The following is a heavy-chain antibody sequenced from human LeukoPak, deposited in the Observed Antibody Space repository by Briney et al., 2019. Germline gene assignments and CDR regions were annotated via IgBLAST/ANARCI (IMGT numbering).Heavy chain of an antibody. Sequence: GGSLRLSCAASGFTFSSYWMTWGRQAPGKGLEWVANIKEDGSEIYYLDSLKGSFTISRDNTKNSLYLQMNSLRAEDTAVYYCAIGVYHYDYWGQGTLVTVSS. J-gene: IGHJ4*02. CDR1: GFTFSSYW. CDR3: AIGVYHYDY. CDR2: IKEDGSEI. V-gene: IGHV3-7*02. D-gene: IGHD3-3*01.